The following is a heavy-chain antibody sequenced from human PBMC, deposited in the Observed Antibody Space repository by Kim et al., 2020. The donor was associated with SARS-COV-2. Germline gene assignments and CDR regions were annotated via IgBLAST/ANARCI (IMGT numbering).Heavy chain of an antibody. V-gene: IGHV7-4-1*02. CDR3: ARVSGTYYYYGMGV. D-gene: IGHD3-10*01. CDR1: VYTFTSYA. Sequence: ASVKVSCKASVYTFTSYAMNWVRQAPGQGLEWMGWINTNTGNPTYAQGFTGRFVFSLDTSVSTAYLQISSLKAEDTAVYYCARVSGTYYYYGMGVWGQGTTVTVSS. CDR2: INTNTGNP. J-gene: IGHJ6*02.